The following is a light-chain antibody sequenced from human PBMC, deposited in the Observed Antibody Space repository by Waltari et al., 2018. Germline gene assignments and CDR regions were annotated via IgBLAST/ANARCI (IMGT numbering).Light chain of an antibody. V-gene: IGKV1-12*01. CDR2: KAS. CDR1: QDINSW. CDR3: QQYNNAPRT. J-gene: IGKJ1*01. Sequence: DIQMTQSPSSQSASVGDRVTITCRASQDINSWLAWYQQKPGKAPKLLIYKASSLQSGVPSRFSGSGSGTDFTLTISSLQSEDFATYYCQQYNNAPRTFGQGTKVEIK.